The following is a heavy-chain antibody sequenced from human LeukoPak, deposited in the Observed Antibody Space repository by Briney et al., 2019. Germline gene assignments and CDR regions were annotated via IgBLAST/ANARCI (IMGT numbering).Heavy chain of an antibody. Sequence: PGGSLRLSCAASGFTFSNAWMSWVRQAPGKGLEWVGRIKSKTDGGTTDYAAPVKGRFTISRDDSKNTLYLQMNSLKTEGTAVYYCTTDVLTYYYDSSTPDWWFDPWGQGTLVTVSS. CDR3: TTDVLTYYYDSSTPDWWFDP. V-gene: IGHV3-15*01. D-gene: IGHD3-22*01. CDR2: IKSKTDGGTT. J-gene: IGHJ5*02. CDR1: GFTFSNAW.